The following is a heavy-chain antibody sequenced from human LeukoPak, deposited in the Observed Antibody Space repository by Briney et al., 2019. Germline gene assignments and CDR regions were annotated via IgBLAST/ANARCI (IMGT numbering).Heavy chain of an antibody. D-gene: IGHD6-13*01. J-gene: IGHJ4*02. CDR3: ARNLIPEQLVVNF. CDR2: IYYTRST. V-gene: IGHV4-59*01. CDR1: GGSISNYY. Sequence: PSETLSLTCTVSGGSISNYYWNWIRQPLGKGLEWIGYIYYTRSTNYNPSLKSRVTMSVDTSKNQFSLNLKSVTPEDTAVYYCARNLIPEQLVVNFWGQGTLVTVSS.